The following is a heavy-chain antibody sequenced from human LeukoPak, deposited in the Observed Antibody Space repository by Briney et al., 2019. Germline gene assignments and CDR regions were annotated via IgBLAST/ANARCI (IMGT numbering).Heavy chain of an antibody. CDR1: GGTFTNYA. CDR2: IIPILDVT. D-gene: IGHD3-9*01. V-gene: IGHV1-69*04. Sequence: SVKVSCKASGGTFTNYAINWVRQAPGQGLVWMVRIIPILDVTNYAQKFQGRVTITADPSTSPAFMELNSLRSEDTAVYYCARGGGVDILTGFQYWGQGTLVTVSS. J-gene: IGHJ4*02. CDR3: ARGGGVDILTGFQY.